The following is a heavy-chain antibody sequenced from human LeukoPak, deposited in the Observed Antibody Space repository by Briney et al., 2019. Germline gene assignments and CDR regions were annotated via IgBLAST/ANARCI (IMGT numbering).Heavy chain of an antibody. Sequence: SETLSLTCTVSGGSISSGGYYWSWIRQHPGKSLEWIGYIYYSGSTYYNPSLKSRVTISVDTSKNQFSLKLSSVTAADTAVYYCARAYGSGSPSADVWGQGTTVTVSS. V-gene: IGHV4-31*03. CDR3: ARAYGSGSPSADV. D-gene: IGHD3-10*01. CDR2: IYYSGST. J-gene: IGHJ6*02. CDR1: GGSISSGGYY.